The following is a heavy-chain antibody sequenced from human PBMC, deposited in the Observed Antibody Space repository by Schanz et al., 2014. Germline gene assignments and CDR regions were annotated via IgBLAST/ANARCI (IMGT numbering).Heavy chain of an antibody. CDR3: AKDQLANYRGSGYNWFDP. Sequence: QVQLVESGGGVVQPGGSLRLSCAASGFTFSSYGMLWVRQAPGKGLEWVAFIRYDGSNNYYADSVKGRFTISRDNSKNTLYLQMNSLRAEDTAVYYCAKDQLANYRGSGYNWFDPWGQGTLVTVSS. CDR2: IRYDGSNN. D-gene: IGHD3-10*01. J-gene: IGHJ5*02. CDR1: GFTFSSYG. V-gene: IGHV3-30*02.